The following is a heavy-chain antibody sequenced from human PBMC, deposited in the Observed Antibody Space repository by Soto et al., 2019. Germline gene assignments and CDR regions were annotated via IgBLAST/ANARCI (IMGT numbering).Heavy chain of an antibody. J-gene: IGHJ4*02. CDR3: ARAPDYILDD. CDR1: GGSVSSGSYY. V-gene: IGHV4-61*01. Sequence: SETLSLTCTVSGGSVSSGSYYWSWIRQPPGKGLEWIGYIYYSGSTNYNPSLKSRVTISVDTSKNQFSLKLSSVTAADTAVYYCARAPDYILDDWGQGSLVTGSS. D-gene: IGHD2-21*01. CDR2: IYYSGST.